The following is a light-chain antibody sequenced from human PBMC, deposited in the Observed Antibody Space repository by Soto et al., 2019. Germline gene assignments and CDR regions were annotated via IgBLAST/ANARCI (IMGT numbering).Light chain of an antibody. CDR1: QSVSRY. CDR3: QQRSNWPIT. Sequence: MVLTQAPVTLSFSPRQRSTLSCSSSQSVSRYLAWYQQKPDQAPRLLIYDAFNRATGIPARFSGSGSGTDFTLTISSLEPEDFVVYYCQQRSNWPITFGQGTRLEI. V-gene: IGKV3-11*01. CDR2: DAF. J-gene: IGKJ5*01.